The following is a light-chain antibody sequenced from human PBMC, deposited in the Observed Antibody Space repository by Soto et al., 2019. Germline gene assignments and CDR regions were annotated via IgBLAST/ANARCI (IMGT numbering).Light chain of an antibody. V-gene: IGLV2-8*01. CDR3: KSYAGSNTYV. CDR1: KSDIGVYDF. CDR2: EVV. J-gene: IGLJ1*01. Sequence: QSVQTQPPSASGSPGQSVTISCTGTKSDIGVYDFVPWYQHHPGKAPRLIIYEVVQRPSGVPDRFSGSKSGNTASLTVSGLQAADEADYFCKSYAGSNTYVFGSGTKVTVL.